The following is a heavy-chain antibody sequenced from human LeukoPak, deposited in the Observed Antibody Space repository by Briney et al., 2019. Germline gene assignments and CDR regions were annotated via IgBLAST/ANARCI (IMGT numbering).Heavy chain of an antibody. CDR1: GGSISSGGYS. CDR3: ARGEMVRGVINP. J-gene: IGHJ5*02. CDR2: IYHSGST. V-gene: IGHV4-30-2*01. D-gene: IGHD3-10*01. Sequence: SQTLSLTCAVSGGSISSGGYSWSWIRQPPGKGLEWIGYIYHSGSTYYNPSLKSRVTISVDRSKNQFSLKLSSVTAADTAAYYCARGEMVRGVINPWGQGTLVTVSS.